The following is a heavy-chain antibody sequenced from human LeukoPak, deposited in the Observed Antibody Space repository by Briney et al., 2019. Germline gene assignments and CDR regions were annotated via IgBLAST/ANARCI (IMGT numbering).Heavy chain of an antibody. J-gene: IGHJ4*02. CDR1: GFTFSSYG. CDR3: AKDGLAYSGGSCYFDY. D-gene: IGHD2-15*01. V-gene: IGHV3-30*02. CDR2: IRYDGSNK. Sequence: PGGSLRLSCAASGFTFSSYGMHWVRQAPGKGLEWVAFIRYDGSNKYYANSVKGRFTISRDNSKNTLYLQMNSLRAEDTAVYYCAKDGLAYSGGSCYFDYWGQGTLVTVSS.